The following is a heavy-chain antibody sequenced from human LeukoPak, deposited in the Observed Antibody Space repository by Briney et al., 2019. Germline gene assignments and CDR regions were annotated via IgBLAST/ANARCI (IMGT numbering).Heavy chain of an antibody. CDR1: GGSIRSYY. Sequence: PSETLSLTCTLSGGSIRSYYWSWVRQPPGKGLEWIGYVSYSGSTDYNPSLKSRVIISIDTSKNQFSLRLSSVTAADTAVYYCARENDRYGRIDYWGQGTQVTVSS. D-gene: IGHD5-18*01. CDR3: ARENDRYGRIDY. J-gene: IGHJ4*02. CDR2: VSYSGST. V-gene: IGHV4-59*01.